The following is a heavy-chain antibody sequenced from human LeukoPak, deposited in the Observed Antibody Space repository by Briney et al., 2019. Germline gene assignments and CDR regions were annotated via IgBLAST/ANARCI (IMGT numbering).Heavy chain of an antibody. V-gene: IGHV1-2*02. Sequence: ASVKVSCKASGYTFTSYYMHWVRQAPGQGLEWMGWVNPNSGGTNYAQKFQGRVTMTRDTSISTAYMELSRLRSDDTAVYYCARTNYYGSGSYWYYFDYWGQGTLVTVSS. CDR3: ARTNYYGSGSYWYYFDY. D-gene: IGHD3-10*01. CDR2: VNPNSGGT. J-gene: IGHJ4*02. CDR1: GYTFTSYY.